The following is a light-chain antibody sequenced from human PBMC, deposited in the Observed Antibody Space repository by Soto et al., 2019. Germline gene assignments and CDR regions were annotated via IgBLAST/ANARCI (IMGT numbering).Light chain of an antibody. CDR3: QQHSNWPLT. CDR1: QTFTSGF. V-gene: IGKV3D-20*02. CDR2: GAS. Sequence: EIVLTQSPGTLSLSPGERATLSCRASQTFTSGFLAWYQQKPGQAPRLLIYGASSRATGIPDRFSGSGSGTDFTLTISSLEPEDFAVYYCQQHSNWPLTFGGGTKVEIK. J-gene: IGKJ4*01.